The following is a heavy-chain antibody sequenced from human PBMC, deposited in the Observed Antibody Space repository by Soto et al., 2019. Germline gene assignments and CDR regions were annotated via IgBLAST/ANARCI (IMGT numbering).Heavy chain of an antibody. CDR1: GFTFSSYC. J-gene: IGHJ3*02. CDR2: ISYDGSNK. D-gene: IGHD3-3*01. CDR3: AKDMYYDFWSGYLSRAFDI. V-gene: IGHV3-30*18. Sequence: GSLILSCAASGFTFSSYCMHWVRQAPGKGLEWVAVISYDGSNKYYADSVKGRFTISRDNSKNTLYLQMNSLRAEDTAVYYCAKDMYYDFWSGYLSRAFDIWGQGTMVTVSS.